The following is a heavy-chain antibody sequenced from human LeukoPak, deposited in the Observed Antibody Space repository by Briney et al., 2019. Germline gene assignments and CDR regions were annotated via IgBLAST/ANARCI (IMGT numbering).Heavy chain of an antibody. CDR1: GGSISSGGYY. CDR2: TYYSGST. CDR3: ARDSVAAAGTVGYYYGMDV. D-gene: IGHD6-13*01. J-gene: IGHJ6*02. V-gene: IGHV4-31*03. Sequence: PSETLSLTCTVSGGSISSGGYYWSGIRQHPGTGLEWIGYTYYSGSTYYNPSLKSRVTISVDTSKNQFSLKLSSVTAADTAVYYCARDSVAAAGTVGYYYGMDVWGQGTTVTVSS.